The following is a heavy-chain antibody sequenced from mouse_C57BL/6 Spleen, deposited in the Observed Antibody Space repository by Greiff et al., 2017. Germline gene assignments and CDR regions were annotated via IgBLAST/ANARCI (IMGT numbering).Heavy chain of an antibody. CDR3: ARDYRNDY. Sequence: EVQLQESGGGLVKPGGSLKLSCAASGFTFSSYAMSWVRQTPEQRLEWVATISDGGSYTYYPDNVKGRFTISRDNAKNNLYLQMSHLKSEDTAMYYCARDYRNDYWGQGTTLTVSS. CDR1: GFTFSSYA. D-gene: IGHD2-5*01. V-gene: IGHV5-4*01. CDR2: ISDGGSYT. J-gene: IGHJ2*01.